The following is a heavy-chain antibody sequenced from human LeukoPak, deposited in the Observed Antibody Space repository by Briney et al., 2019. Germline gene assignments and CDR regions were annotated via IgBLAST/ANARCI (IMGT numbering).Heavy chain of an antibody. CDR1: GGSISSGGYY. Sequence: SETLSLTCTVSGGSISSGGYYWSWLRQPPGKGLEWIGYIYYSGSAWHDPSHKSRVTISLDTSKSQFSLTLNSVTAADTAVYYCATTTGWYVVSWGQGTLVTVSS. CDR2: IYYSGSA. CDR3: ATTTGWYVVS. D-gene: IGHD6-19*01. V-gene: IGHV4-30-4*01. J-gene: IGHJ4*02.